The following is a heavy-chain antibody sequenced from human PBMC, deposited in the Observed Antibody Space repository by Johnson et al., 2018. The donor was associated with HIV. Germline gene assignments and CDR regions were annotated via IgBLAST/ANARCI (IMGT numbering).Heavy chain of an antibody. CDR2: LYSSGKT. CDR3: ARGGDGYRGDAFDI. CDR1: GFTVSTYY. J-gene: IGHJ3*02. V-gene: IGHV3-66*01. Sequence: VQLVESGGGLVQPGGSLRLSCAASGFTVSTYYMTWVRQASGKGLELVSLLYSSGKTYYADSVKGRFTISRDYSKNRLYLQMNSLRAEDTAGYYCARGGDGYRGDAFDIWGQGTMVTVSS. D-gene: IGHD5-24*01.